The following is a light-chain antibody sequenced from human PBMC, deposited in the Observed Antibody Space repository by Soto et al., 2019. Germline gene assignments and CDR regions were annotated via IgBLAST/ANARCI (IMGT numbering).Light chain of an antibody. V-gene: IGKV2-28*01. CDR1: QSLLHSNGYNY. CDR3: MQALQTPL. J-gene: IGKJ5*01. CDR2: LGS. Sequence: DIVMTQSPLSLPVTPGEPASISCRSSQSLLHSNGYNYLDWYLQKPGQSPQLLIYLGSNRASGVPARVSGSGSGTDFTLKISRVEADDVGVYYCMQALQTPLFGQGTRLEIK.